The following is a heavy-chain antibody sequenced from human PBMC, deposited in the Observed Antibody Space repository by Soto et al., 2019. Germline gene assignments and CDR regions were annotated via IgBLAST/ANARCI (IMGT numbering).Heavy chain of an antibody. J-gene: IGHJ5*02. Sequence: SGPTLVNPTQTLTLTCTFSGFSLSTSGVGVGWIRQPPGKALEWLALIYWNDDKRYSPSLKSRLTITKDTSKNQVVLTMTNMDPVDTATYYFAHKMQKARPFDPCAQGTPVPVSS. CDR2: IYWNDDK. V-gene: IGHV2-5*01. CDR1: GFSLSTSGVG. CDR3: AHKMQKARPFDP.